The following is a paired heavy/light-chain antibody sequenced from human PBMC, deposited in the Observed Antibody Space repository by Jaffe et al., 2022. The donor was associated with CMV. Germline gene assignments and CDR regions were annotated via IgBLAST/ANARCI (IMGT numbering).Heavy chain of an antibody. J-gene: IGHJ4*02. V-gene: IGHV3-23*01. CDR3: VKGGWVY. D-gene: IGHD1-26*01. CDR2: ISESADKT. CDR1: GFTFSSST. Sequence: EVQLLESGGGLVQPGGSLRLSCAASGFTFSSSTMTWIRQAAGKGLEWVSTISESADKTYYADSVKGRFTISRDDSKNTVSLRMNSLRAEDTAVYYCVKGGWVYWGQGTLVTVSS.
Light chain of an antibody. V-gene: IGKV1-16*02. CDR1: QDINNY. J-gene: IGKJ1*01. CDR2: ETS. CDR3: QQYHNYPRT. Sequence: DIQLTQSPSSLSASVGDRVTITCRASQDINNYLAWFQQKPGKAPKSLMYETSKLQSGVPSKFNGSGSGTDFALTISCLQPEDFATYYCQQYHNYPRTFGQGTKVEIK.